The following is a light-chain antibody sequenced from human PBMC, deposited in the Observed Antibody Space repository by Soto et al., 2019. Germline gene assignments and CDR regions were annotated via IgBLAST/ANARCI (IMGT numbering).Light chain of an antibody. V-gene: IGKV3-11*01. CDR3: QQRKHWPPIT. CDR1: QSVDKF. Sequence: EIVLTQSPATLSLSPGETATLSCRASQSVDKFLAWYQQRPGQPPRLLIFDSSNRATGVPVRFSGSGSGTVFTLTIGSLEPEDSAVYYCQQRKHWPPITFGQGTRL. CDR2: DSS. J-gene: IGKJ5*01.